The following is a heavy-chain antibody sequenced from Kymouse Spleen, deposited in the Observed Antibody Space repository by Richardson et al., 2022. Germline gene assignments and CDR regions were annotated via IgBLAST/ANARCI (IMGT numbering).Heavy chain of an antibody. CDR1: GYTFTGYY. Sequence: QVQLVQSGAEVKKPGASVKVSCKASGYTFTGYYMHWVRQAPGQGLEWMGWINPNSGGTNYAQKFQGWVTMTRDTSISTAYMELSRLRSDDTAVYYCARETPRYCSSTSCYELVRPLGPGNPGHRLL. CDR2: INPNSGGT. V-gene: IGHV1-2*04. CDR3: ARETPRYCSSTSCYELVRP. J-gene: IGHJ5*02. D-gene: IGHD2-2*02.